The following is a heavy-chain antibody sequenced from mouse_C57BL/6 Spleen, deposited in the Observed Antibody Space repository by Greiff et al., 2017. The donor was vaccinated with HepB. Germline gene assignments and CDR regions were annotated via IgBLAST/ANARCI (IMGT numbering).Heavy chain of an antibody. CDR3: ARHEASSVYPVAY. CDR1: GYTFTEYT. V-gene: IGHV1-62-2*01. J-gene: IGHJ3*01. Sequence: VKLLESGAELVKPGASVTLSCKASGYTFTEYTIHWVKQRSGQGLEWIGWFYPGSGSITYNEKFKDKATLTADKSSSTVYMELSSLTSEDSAVYLCARHEASSVYPVAYWGKGTLVTVSA. CDR2: FYPGSGSI. D-gene: IGHD3-2*02.